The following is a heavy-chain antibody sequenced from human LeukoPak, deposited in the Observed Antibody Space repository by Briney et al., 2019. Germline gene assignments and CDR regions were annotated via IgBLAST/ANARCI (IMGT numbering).Heavy chain of an antibody. CDR2: ISSSGRTI. Sequence: GGSLRLSCAASGFTFSSCEMDWVRQAPGKGLEWISYISSSGRTIKYADSVKGRFTISRDNAKNSLYLQMNSLRAEDTAIYYCARATTGYAAVWYFDLWGRGTLVTVSS. V-gene: IGHV3-48*03. D-gene: IGHD3-9*01. CDR3: ARATTGYAAVWYFDL. J-gene: IGHJ2*01. CDR1: GFTFSSCE.